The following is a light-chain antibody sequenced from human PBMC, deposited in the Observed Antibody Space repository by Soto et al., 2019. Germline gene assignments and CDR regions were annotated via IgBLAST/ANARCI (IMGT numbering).Light chain of an antibody. J-gene: IGKJ1*01. Sequence: EVVMTPSPDSLSVSPGERATLSCRASQSVSSNLAWYQQKLGQAPRLLIYGASTRATGISARFSGSGSGTEFTLTISSLQSEDFAIYYCQQYKNWPRTFGQGTKVDIK. CDR3: QQYKNWPRT. CDR1: QSVSSN. CDR2: GAS. V-gene: IGKV3-15*01.